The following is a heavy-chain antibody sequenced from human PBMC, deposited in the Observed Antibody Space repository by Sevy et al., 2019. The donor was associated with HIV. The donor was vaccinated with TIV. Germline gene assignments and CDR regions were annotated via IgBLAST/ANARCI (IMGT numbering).Heavy chain of an antibody. D-gene: IGHD2-2*03. CDR1: GFTFRDYY. V-gene: IGHV3-11*04. J-gene: IGHJ4*02. Sequence: GGSLRLSCAASGFTFRDYYMSWIRQAPGKGLEWLSYISTTGSTTYYADSVKGRFTLSRDNARNSLSLQMNSLRAEDTAVYYCARVDINPMGFFDHWGQGTLVTVSS. CDR2: ISTTGSTT. CDR3: ARVDINPMGFFDH.